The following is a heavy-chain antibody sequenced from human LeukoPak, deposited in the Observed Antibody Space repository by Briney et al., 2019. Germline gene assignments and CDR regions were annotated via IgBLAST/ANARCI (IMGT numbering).Heavy chain of an antibody. V-gene: IGHV1-3*01. D-gene: IGHD1-26*01. CDR2: NTGGNPIT. CDR3: ARGQEWDSWIVDF. J-gene: IGHJ4*02. Sequence: ASVKVSCKTSGYTFSNYAIHWLRQAPGQRPEWMGCNTGGNPITQYSQKFQGRLTFNRDTSASTAFMGLSSLTSEDTAVYYCARGQEWDSWIVDFWGQGTLVTVSS. CDR1: GYTFSNYA.